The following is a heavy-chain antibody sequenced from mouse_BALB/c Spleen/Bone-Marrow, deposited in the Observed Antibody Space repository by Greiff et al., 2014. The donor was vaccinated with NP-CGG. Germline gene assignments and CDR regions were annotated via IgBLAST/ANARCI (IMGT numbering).Heavy chain of an antibody. J-gene: IGHJ1*01. Sequence: QVQLKQSGPGLVQPSQSLSITCTVSGFSSTSYGVHWVRQSPGKGLEWLGVIWRGGSTDYNAAFMSRLSITKDNSKSQVFFKMNSLQADDTAIYYCAKHQGSFYYGSSHWYFDVWGAGTTVTVSS. CDR2: IWRGGST. V-gene: IGHV2-5*01. D-gene: IGHD1-1*01. CDR3: AKHQGSFYYGSSHWYFDV. CDR1: GFSSTSYG.